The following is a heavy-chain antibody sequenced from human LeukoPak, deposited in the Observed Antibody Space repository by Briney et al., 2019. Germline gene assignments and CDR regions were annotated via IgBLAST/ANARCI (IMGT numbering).Heavy chain of an antibody. J-gene: IGHJ6*03. CDR2: MRYDGSNK. Sequence: GGSLRLSCAASGINFSSYGMNWVRQAPGKWLEWVAFMRYDGSNKYYADSVKGRFTISRDNSKNTLYLQMNSLRAEDTAVYYCAKYGTFYDILTEKGYMDVWGKGTTVTIS. CDR3: AKYGTFYDILTEKGYMDV. CDR1: GINFSSYG. D-gene: IGHD3-9*01. V-gene: IGHV3-30*02.